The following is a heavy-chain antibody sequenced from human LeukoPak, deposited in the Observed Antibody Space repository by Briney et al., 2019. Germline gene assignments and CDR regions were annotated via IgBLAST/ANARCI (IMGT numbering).Heavy chain of an antibody. J-gene: IGHJ3*02. D-gene: IGHD3-9*01. CDR2: ISGSGGRT. CDR1: GFTFSTYA. CDR3: AKDRDIFDALDI. V-gene: IGHV3-23*01. Sequence: PGGSLRLSCAASGFTFSTYAMSWVRQAPGKGLEWVSGISGSGGRTDYADSVKGRFTISRDNSKNTLYLQMNSLRAEDTAVYYCAKDRDIFDALDIWGQGTMVTVSS.